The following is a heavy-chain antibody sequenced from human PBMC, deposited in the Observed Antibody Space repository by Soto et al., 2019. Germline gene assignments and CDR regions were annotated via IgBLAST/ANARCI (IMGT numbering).Heavy chain of an antibody. CDR3: AKDIAYSSSTNYYYGMDV. J-gene: IGHJ6*02. CDR1: GFTFSSYG. V-gene: IGHV3-30*18. D-gene: IGHD6-6*01. CDR2: ISYDGSNK. Sequence: GGSLRLSCAASGFTFSSYGMHWVRQAPGKGLEWVAVISYDGSNKYYADSVKGRFTISRDNSKNTLYLQMNSLRAEDTAVYYGAKDIAYSSSTNYYYGMDVWGQGTTVTVSS.